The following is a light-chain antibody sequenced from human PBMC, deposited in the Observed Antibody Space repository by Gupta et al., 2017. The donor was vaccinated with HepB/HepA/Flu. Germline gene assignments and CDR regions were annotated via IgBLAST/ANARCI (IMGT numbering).Light chain of an antibody. CDR2: YND. CDR3: AAWDTSLNVLV. J-gene: IGLJ2*01. CDR1: SSNVGRNN. V-gene: IGLV1-44*01. Sequence: QSVLTQSTSVSGTPGQRVTISCSGSSSNVGRNNVNWYQQLPGTAPKLLIYYNDERPSGVPDRISGSKSGTSASLDISGLQSEDEADYYCAAWDTSLNVLVFGGGTKLTV.